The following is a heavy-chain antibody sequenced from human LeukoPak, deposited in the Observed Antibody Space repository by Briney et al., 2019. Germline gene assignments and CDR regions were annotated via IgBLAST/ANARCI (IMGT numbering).Heavy chain of an antibody. J-gene: IGHJ3*02. CDR2: IYYSGST. CDR3: ARDLRAFDI. V-gene: IGHV4-39*07. Sequence: WVRQPPGKGMEWIGSIYYSGSTYYNPSLKSRVTISVDTSKNQFSLKLSSVTAADTAVYYCARDLRAFDIWGQGTMVTVSS. D-gene: IGHD3-9*01.